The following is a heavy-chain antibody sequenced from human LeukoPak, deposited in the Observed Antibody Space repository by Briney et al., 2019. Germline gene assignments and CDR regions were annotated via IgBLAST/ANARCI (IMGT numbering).Heavy chain of an antibody. J-gene: IGHJ5*02. Sequence: ASVKVSCKASGYTFTSYYMHWVRQAPGQGLEWMGIINPSGGSTSYAQKFQGRVTMTRDTSTSTVYMELSSLRSEDTAVYYRARDSSSDNWFDPWGQGTLVTVSS. V-gene: IGHV1-46*01. CDR1: GYTFTSYY. CDR3: ARDSSSDNWFDP. D-gene: IGHD6-13*01. CDR2: INPSGGST.